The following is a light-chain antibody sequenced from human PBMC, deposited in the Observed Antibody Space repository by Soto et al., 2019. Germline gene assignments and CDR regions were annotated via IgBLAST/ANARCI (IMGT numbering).Light chain of an antibody. Sequence: DIVMTQSPATLSVSPGERATLSCRASQTVRSNDVAWYQHKPDQAPRLLMYGASTRATGIPARFSGSGSGTEFALTISSLQAEDFAVYYCQQYDYWPRTFGQGTKVEMK. CDR2: GAS. V-gene: IGKV3-15*01. CDR1: QTVRSN. CDR3: QQYDYWPRT. J-gene: IGKJ1*01.